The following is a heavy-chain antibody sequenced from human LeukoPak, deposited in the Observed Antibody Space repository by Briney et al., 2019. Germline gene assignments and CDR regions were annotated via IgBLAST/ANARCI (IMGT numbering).Heavy chain of an antibody. Sequence: SETLSLICAVYGGSFSGYYWSWIRQPPGKGLEWIGEINHSGSTNYNPSLKSRVTISVDTSKNQFSLKLSSVTAADTAVYYCASTSVWTNYNWFDPWGQGTLVTVSS. CDR3: ASTSVWTNYNWFDP. V-gene: IGHV4-34*01. CDR1: GGSFSGYY. J-gene: IGHJ5*02. D-gene: IGHD2-21*01. CDR2: INHSGST.